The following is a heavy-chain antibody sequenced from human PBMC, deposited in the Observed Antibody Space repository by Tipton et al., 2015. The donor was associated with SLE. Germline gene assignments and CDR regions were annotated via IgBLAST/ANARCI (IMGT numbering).Heavy chain of an antibody. CDR1: GGSFSGYY. Sequence: TLSLTCDVYGGSFSGYYWSWIRQPPGKGLEWIGEINHSGSTNYNPSLKSRVTISVDTSKNQFSLKLSSVTAADTAVYYCARGCEGCGDYLLDAFDMWGQGTVVTVSS. CDR2: INHSGST. D-gene: IGHD4-17*01. V-gene: IGHV4-34*01. J-gene: IGHJ3*02. CDR3: ARGCEGCGDYLLDAFDM.